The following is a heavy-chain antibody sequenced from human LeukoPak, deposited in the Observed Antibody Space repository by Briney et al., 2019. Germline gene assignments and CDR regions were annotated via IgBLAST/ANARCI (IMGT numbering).Heavy chain of an antibody. V-gene: IGHV3-21*01. CDR2: ISSSSSYI. CDR3: ARAGVQFGEFDFDY. J-gene: IGHJ4*02. D-gene: IGHD3-10*01. Sequence: GGSLRLSCAASGFTFSSYSMNWVRQAPGKGLEWVSSISSSSSYIYYADSVKGRFTISRDNAKNSLYLQMNSLRAEDTAVYYCARAGVQFGEFDFDYWGQGTLVTVSS. CDR1: GFTFSSYS.